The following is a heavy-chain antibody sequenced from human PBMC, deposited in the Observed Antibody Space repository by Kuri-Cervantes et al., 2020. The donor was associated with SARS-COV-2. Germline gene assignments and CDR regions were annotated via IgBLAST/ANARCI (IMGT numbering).Heavy chain of an antibody. Sequence: LRLSCTVSGGSISSGSYYWSWIRQPAGKGLEWIGYIYTNGSTNYNPSLKSRVTISVDTSKNQFSLKLSSVTAADTAVYYCARITIFGVVIIYYYMDVWGKGTTVTVSS. CDR1: GGSISSGSYY. D-gene: IGHD3-3*01. V-gene: IGHV4-61*09. CDR2: IYTNGST. J-gene: IGHJ6*03. CDR3: ARITIFGVVIIYYYMDV.